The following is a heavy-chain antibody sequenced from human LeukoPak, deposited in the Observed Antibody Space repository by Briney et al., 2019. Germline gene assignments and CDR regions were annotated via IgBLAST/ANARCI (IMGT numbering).Heavy chain of an antibody. Sequence: GGALRLSGVSFGFNLRSYPLSGADEAQGQGVEGVHPFSGSGGSTYYADSVKGRFTISRDNSKNTLYLQMNSLRAEDTAVYYCAKDSIYDYGDYEFDYWGQGTLVTVSS. CDR1: GFNLRSYP. D-gene: IGHD4-17*01. CDR2: FSGSGGST. V-gene: IGHV3-23*01. J-gene: IGHJ4*02. CDR3: AKDSIYDYGDYEFDY.